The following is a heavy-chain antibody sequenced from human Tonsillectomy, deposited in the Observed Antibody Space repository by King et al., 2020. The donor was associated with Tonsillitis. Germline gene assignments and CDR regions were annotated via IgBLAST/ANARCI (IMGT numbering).Heavy chain of an antibody. CDR3: ARSGAGVPFVIMKRVFDS. CDR1: GYAFTSSD. V-gene: IGHV1-8*01. Sequence: QLVQSGAEVRKPGASVKVSCKASGYAFTSSDINWVRQATGQGLEWLGWMNTKTGNAGNAQKFQGSGTMTRNTSIRTVYMELSSRRVEDTAVYYCARSGAGVPFVIMKRVFDSWGQGPLVTVSS. CDR2: MNTKTGNA. J-gene: IGHJ4*02. D-gene: IGHD3-10*01.